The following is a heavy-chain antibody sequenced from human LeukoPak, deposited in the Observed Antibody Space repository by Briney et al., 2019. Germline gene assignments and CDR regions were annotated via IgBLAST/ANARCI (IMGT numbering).Heavy chain of an antibody. CDR3: ARLLRYFDWRSSYYFDY. D-gene: IGHD3-9*01. Sequence: GGSLRLSCAASGFTFSSYWMSWVRQAPGKGLEWVANIKEDGSEKYYVDSVKGRFTISRDNAKNSLYLQMKSLRAEDTAVYYCARLLRYFDWRSSYYFDYWGQGTLVTVSS. V-gene: IGHV3-7*03. CDR1: GFTFSSYW. CDR2: IKEDGSEK. J-gene: IGHJ4*02.